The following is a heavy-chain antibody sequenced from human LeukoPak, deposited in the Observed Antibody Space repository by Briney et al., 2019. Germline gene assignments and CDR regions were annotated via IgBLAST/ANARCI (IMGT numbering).Heavy chain of an antibody. CDR3: ARDPPQDYDFWSFYYYYGMDV. D-gene: IGHD3-3*01. Sequence: SQTLSLTCAISGDSVSSNSAAWNWIRQSPSRGLEWLGRTYYRSKWYNDYAVSVKGRIAINPDTSKNQFSLQLNSVTPEDTAVYYCARDPPQDYDFWSFYYYYGMDVWGQGTTVTVSS. CDR1: GDSVSSNSAA. V-gene: IGHV6-1*01. J-gene: IGHJ6*02. CDR2: TYYRSKWYN.